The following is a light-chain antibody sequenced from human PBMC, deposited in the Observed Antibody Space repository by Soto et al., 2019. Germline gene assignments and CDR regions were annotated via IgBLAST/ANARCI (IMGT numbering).Light chain of an antibody. Sequence: EIVLTQSPATLYLSPGERATLSCRASQSVSSYLGWYQQKPGQAPRLLISDASNRATGIPAGFSGSGSGTDFTLTISSLEPEDFAVYYCQQRSNWPITFGQGTRLEIK. CDR1: QSVSSY. CDR3: QQRSNWPIT. J-gene: IGKJ5*01. V-gene: IGKV3-11*01. CDR2: DAS.